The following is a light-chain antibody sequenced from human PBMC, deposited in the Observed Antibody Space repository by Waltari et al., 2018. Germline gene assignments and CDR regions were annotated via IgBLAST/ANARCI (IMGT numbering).Light chain of an antibody. CDR1: ESIYTY. V-gene: IGKV1-39*01. Sequence: IQMTQSPSSLSASVGERVTITCRASESIYTYLNWYKQKSGKAPSRLIHTVSSLENGVPSRYSGSGSRTDFTLTISSLHAEDFATYYCQQSYSTPWTFGQGTQVEI. CDR2: TVS. CDR3: QQSYSTPWT. J-gene: IGKJ1*01.